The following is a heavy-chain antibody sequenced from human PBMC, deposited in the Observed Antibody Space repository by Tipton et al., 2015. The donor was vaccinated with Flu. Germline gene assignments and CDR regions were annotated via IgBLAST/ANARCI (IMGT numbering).Heavy chain of an antibody. D-gene: IGHD1-26*01. CDR3: ARNRAYYGD. J-gene: IGHJ4*02. CDR1: GGSFSGYY. V-gene: IGHV4-34*01. CDR2: INHSGST. Sequence: TLSLTCAVYGGSFSGYYWSWIRQPPGKGLEWIGEINHSGSTNYNPSLKSRVTISVDTSKNQFSLKLNSVTAADTAVYYCARNRAYYGDWGQGVLVTVSS.